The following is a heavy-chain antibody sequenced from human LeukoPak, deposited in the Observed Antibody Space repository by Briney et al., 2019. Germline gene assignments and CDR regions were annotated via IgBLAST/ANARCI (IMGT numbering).Heavy chain of an antibody. CDR3: ARGVYCSGDNCYYYYYYMDV. V-gene: IGHV4-4*07. J-gene: IGHJ6*03. D-gene: IGHD2-15*01. Sequence: SETLSLTCTVSGGSISGYYWSWIRQPAGKGLEWIGRIHTSGSTNYNPSLKSRVTISVDKSTNQFSLKLSSVTAADTAVYYCARGVYCSGDNCYYYYYYMDVWGKGTTVTVSS. CDR2: IHTSGST. CDR1: GGSISGYY.